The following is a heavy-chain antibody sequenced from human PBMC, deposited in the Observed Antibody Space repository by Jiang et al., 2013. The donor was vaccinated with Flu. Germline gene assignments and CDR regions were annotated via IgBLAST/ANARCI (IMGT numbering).Heavy chain of an antibody. D-gene: IGHD2-2*01. Sequence: LLKPSETLSLTCAVYGGSFSGYYWSWIRQPPGKGLEWIGEINHSGSTNYNPSLKSRVTISVDTSKNQFSLKLSSVTAADTAVYYCARVAAGYCSSTSCYAFDYWGQGTLVTVSS. J-gene: IGHJ4*02. CDR2: INHSGST. CDR3: ARVAAGYCSSTSCYAFDY. CDR1: GGSFSGYY. V-gene: IGHV4-34*01.